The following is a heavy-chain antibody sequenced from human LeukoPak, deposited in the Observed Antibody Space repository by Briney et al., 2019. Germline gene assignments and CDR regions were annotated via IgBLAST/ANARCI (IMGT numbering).Heavy chain of an antibody. CDR3: ATSLLLIGADAFDI. CDR1: GGSFRGYY. CDR2: INHSGST. D-gene: IGHD2-15*01. J-gene: IGHJ3*02. V-gene: IGHV4-34*01. Sequence: SETLSLTCAVYGGSFRGYYWSWIRQPPGKGLEWIGEINHSGSTNYNPSLKSRVTISVDTSKNQFSLKLSSVTAADTAVYYCATSLLLIGADAFDIWGHGTLVTVSS.